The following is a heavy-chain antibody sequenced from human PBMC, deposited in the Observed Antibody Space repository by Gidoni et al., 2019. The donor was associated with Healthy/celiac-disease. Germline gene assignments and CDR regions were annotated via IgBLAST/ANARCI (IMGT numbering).Heavy chain of an antibody. D-gene: IGHD3-10*01. J-gene: IGHJ4*02. CDR3: AKDKFGESHWARIDY. CDR2: ISWNSGSI. Sequence: EVQPVESGGGLVQLGRSLRLSCAVSGFTFDAYAMHWVRRVPGKGLEWVSGISWNSGSIGYTDSVKDRFTISRDNAKSSLDLQMNSLGAEDTALYYCAKDKFGESHWARIDYWGQRTLVTVSS. CDR1: GFTFDAYA. V-gene: IGHV3-9*01.